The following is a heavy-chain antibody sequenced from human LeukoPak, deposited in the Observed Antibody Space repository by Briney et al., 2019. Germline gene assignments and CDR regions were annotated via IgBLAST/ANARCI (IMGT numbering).Heavy chain of an antibody. CDR3: ARVLAYCGGDCAYFDY. V-gene: IGHV1-69*05. Sequence: SVKVSCKASGGTFSSYAISWVRQAPGQGLEWMGRIIPIFGTANYAQKFQGRVTITTDESTSTAYMELSSLRSEDTAVYYCARVLAYCGGDCAYFDYWGRGTLVTVSS. D-gene: IGHD2-21*02. CDR1: GGTFSSYA. J-gene: IGHJ4*02. CDR2: IIPIFGTA.